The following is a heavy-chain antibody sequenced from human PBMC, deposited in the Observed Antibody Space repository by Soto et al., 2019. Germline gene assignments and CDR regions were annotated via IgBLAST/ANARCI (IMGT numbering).Heavy chain of an antibody. CDR3: AKDREALSGGSGSYYYYYYGMDV. CDR2: ISYDGSNK. D-gene: IGHD3-10*01. V-gene: IGHV3-30*18. J-gene: IGHJ6*02. Sequence: GGSLRLSCAASGFTFSSYGMHWVRQAPGKGLEWVAVISYDGSNKYYADSVKGRFTISRDNSKNTLYLQMNSLRAEDTAVYYCAKDREALSGGSGSYYYYYYGMDVWGQGTTVTVSS. CDR1: GFTFSSYG.